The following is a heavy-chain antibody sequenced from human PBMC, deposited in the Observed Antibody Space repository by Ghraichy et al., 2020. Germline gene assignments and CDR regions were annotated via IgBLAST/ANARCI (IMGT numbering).Heavy chain of an antibody. D-gene: IGHD2-2*01. CDR2: INPNSGGT. CDR3: ARGAPYCSSTSFISRCLDY. CDR1: GYTFTGYY. V-gene: IGHV1-2*02. Sequence: ASVKVSCKASGYTFTGYYMHWVRQAPGQGLEWMGWINPNSGGTNYAQKFQGRVTMTRDTSISTAYMELSRLRSDDTAVYYCARGAPYCSSTSFISRCLDYWGQGTLVTVSS. J-gene: IGHJ4*02.